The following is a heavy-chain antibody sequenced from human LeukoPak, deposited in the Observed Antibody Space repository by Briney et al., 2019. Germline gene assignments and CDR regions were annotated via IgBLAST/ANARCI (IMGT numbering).Heavy chain of an antibody. CDR1: GFTFSSYT. J-gene: IGHJ4*02. Sequence: PGGSLRLSCGASGFTFSSYTMIWVRQAPGKGLEWVAVIWYDGSNKYYADSVKGRFTISRDNSKNTLYLQMNSLRAEDTAVYYCARDKYSSSSYYFDYWGQGTLVTVSS. V-gene: IGHV3-33*08. D-gene: IGHD6-6*01. CDR2: IWYDGSNK. CDR3: ARDKYSSSSYYFDY.